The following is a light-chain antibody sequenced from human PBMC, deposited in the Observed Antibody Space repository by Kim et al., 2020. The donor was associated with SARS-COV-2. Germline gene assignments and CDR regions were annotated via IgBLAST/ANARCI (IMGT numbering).Light chain of an antibody. CDR1: KLGDKY. V-gene: IGLV3-1*01. J-gene: IGLJ3*02. CDR2: EDS. CDR3: QAWDSSTWV. Sequence: SYELTQPPSVSVSPGQTASITCSGDKLGDKYACWYQQKPGQSPVLVIYEDSKRPSGIPERFSGSNSGNTATLTLSGTQAMDEADYYRQAWDSSTWVFGGGTKLTVL.